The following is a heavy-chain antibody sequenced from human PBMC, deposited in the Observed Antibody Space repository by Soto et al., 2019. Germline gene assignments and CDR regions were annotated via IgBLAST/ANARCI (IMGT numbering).Heavy chain of an antibody. D-gene: IGHD1-1*01. J-gene: IGHJ3*02. CDR3: ARSRATTVAFDI. CDR2: IIPVFGTT. Sequence: QVQLVQSGAEVKKPGSSVKVSCKASGGTFSSYAFTWVRQAPGQGLEWMGRIIPVFGTTNYAQKFQGRVTIIADESTSTAYMELSSLRSEDTAIYYCARSRATTVAFDIWCQVTLVTVSS. V-gene: IGHV1-69*01. CDR1: GGTFSSYA.